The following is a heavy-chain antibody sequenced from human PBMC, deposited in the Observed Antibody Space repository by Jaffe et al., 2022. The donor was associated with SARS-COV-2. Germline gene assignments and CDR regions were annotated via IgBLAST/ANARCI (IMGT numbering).Heavy chain of an antibody. J-gene: IGHJ6*02. D-gene: IGHD6-6*01. Sequence: EVQLVESGGGLVKPGGSLRLSCAASGFTFSSYSMNWVRQAPGKGLEWVSSISSSSSYIYYADSVKGRFTISRDNAKNSLYLQMNSLRAEDTAVYYCARDREQLVSIYYYYYGMDVWGQGTTVTVSS. CDR3: ARDREQLVSIYYYYYGMDV. CDR2: ISSSSSYI. CDR1: GFTFSSYS. V-gene: IGHV3-21*01.